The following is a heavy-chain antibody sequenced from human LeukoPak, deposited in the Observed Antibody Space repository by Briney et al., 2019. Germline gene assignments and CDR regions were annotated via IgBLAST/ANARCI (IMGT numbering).Heavy chain of an antibody. D-gene: IGHD5-24*01. Sequence: PSETLSLTCAVYGGSFSGYYWSWLRQPPGKGLEWIGEINHSGSTNYNPSLKSRVTISVDTSKNQFSLKLSSVTAADTAVYYCARRPPGTRDGRGIFDYWGQGTLVTVSS. J-gene: IGHJ4*02. V-gene: IGHV4-34*01. CDR1: GGSFSGYY. CDR2: INHSGST. CDR3: ARRPPGTRDGRGIFDY.